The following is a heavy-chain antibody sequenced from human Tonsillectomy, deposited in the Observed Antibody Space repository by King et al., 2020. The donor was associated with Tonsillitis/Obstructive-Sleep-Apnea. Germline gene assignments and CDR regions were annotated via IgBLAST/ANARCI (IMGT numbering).Heavy chain of an antibody. CDR3: ARSSFGAFDY. V-gene: IGHV3-7*04. J-gene: IGHJ4*02. CDR2: IKQDGSEK. CDR1: GFTFSSHW. D-gene: IGHD3-10*01. Sequence: QLVQSGGGLVQPGGSLRLSCAGSGFTFSSHWMGWVRQAPGKGLGWGANIKQDGSEKHYVDSVKGRFTISRDNAKNSLFLQMNSLRAEDTALYYCARSSFGAFDYWGQGAQVTVSS.